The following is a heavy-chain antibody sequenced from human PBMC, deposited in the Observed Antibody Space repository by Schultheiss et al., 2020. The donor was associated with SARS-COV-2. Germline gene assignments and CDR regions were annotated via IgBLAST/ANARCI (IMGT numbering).Heavy chain of an antibody. Sequence: SVKVSCKASGGTFSSYAISWVRQAPGQGLEWMGGIIPIFGTANYAQKFQGRVTITADESTSTAYMELSSLRSEDTAVYYCARSERLRSQLDYWGQGTLVTVSS. CDR2: IIPIFGTA. CDR3: ARSERLRSQLDY. V-gene: IGHV1-69*13. D-gene: IGHD4-17*01. CDR1: GGTFSSYA. J-gene: IGHJ4*02.